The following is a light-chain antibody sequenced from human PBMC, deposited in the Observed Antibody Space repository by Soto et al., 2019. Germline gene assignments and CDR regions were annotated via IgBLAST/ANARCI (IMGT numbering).Light chain of an antibody. V-gene: IGKV1-27*01. CDR1: QGISNY. J-gene: IGKJ4*01. Sequence: DIKMTQSPSSLSASVGDRVTITCRASQGISNYLAWYQQKPGKVPKLLIYAAPTLQSGVPSRFSGSGSGTDFTLTISSLQPEDVATYYCQKYNSAPLTFGGGTKVAIK. CDR3: QKYNSAPLT. CDR2: AAP.